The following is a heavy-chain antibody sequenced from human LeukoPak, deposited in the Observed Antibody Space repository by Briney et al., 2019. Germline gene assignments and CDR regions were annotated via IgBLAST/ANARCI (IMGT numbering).Heavy chain of an antibody. CDR3: ARDLYYDFWSGYYPFDY. D-gene: IGHD3-3*01. CDR1: GFTFDDYG. CDR2: FNWNGGST. J-gene: IGHJ4*02. Sequence: PGGSLRLSCVASGFTFDDYGLTWVRQAPGKGLEWVSGFNWNGGSTGYADSVRGRFTISRDNAKKSLYLQMNSLRAEDTAVYYCARDLYYDFWSGYYPFDYWGQGTLVTVSS. V-gene: IGHV3-20*04.